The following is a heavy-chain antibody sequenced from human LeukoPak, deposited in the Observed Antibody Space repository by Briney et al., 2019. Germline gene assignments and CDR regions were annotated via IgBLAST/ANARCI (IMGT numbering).Heavy chain of an antibody. D-gene: IGHD3-22*01. CDR3: AREHDSSGYYLDAFDI. J-gene: IGHJ3*02. CDR2: MNPNSGNT. V-gene: IGHV1-8*01. CDR1: GYTFTSYD. Sequence: ASVKVSCKASGYTFTSYDINWVRQATGQGREWMGWMNPNSGNTGYAQKFQGRVTMTRNTSISTAYMELSSLRSEDTAVYYCAREHDSSGYYLDAFDIWGQGTMVTVSS.